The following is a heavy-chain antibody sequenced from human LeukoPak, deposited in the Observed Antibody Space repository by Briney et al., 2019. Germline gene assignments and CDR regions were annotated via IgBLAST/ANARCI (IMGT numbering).Heavy chain of an antibody. CDR2: IRGSGATT. CDR3: AQGARADTFWYFDL. Sequence: TGGSLRLSCAASGFAFSSYAMSWVRQAPGKGLEWVSCIRGSGATTFHADSVKGRFTISRDNSKNTLYLQMNGLRSEDTAVYYCAQGARADTFWYFDLWGRGTLDTVSS. CDR1: GFAFSSYA. D-gene: IGHD3-16*01. J-gene: IGHJ2*01. V-gene: IGHV3-23*01.